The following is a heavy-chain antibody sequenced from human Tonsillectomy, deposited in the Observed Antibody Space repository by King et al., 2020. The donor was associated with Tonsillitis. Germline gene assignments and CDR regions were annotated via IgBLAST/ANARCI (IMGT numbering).Heavy chain of an antibody. CDR1: GFSFSSYG. CDR3: AKPPPDFYDYYYGMDV. D-gene: IGHD3/OR15-3a*01. J-gene: IGHJ6*02. V-gene: IGHV3-30*18. CDR2: ISYDGIKK. Sequence: VQLVESGGGVVQPGRSLRLSCAASGFSFSSYGMNWVRQAPGKGLEWVAAISYDGIKKYYGDSVKGRFTISRDNSKTTLYLQMNSLRVEDTAVYYCAKPPPDFYDYYYGMDVWGQGTTVSVSS.